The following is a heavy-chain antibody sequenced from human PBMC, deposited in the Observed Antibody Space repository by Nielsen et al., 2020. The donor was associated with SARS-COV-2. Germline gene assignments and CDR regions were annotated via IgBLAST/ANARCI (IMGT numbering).Heavy chain of an antibody. CDR2: INPNSGGT. CDR3: ARDARYCSSTSCQMGWFDP. D-gene: IGHD2-2*01. V-gene: IGHV1-2*06. CDR1: GYTFTGYY. J-gene: IGHJ5*02. Sequence: ASVKVSCKASGYTFTGYYMHWVRQAPGQGLEWMGRINPNSGGTNYAQKFQGRVTMTRDTSISTAYMELSRLRSDDTAVYYCARDARYCSSTSCQMGWFDPWGQGTLVTVSS.